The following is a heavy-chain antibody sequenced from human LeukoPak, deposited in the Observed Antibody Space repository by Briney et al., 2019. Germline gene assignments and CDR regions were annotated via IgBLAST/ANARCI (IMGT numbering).Heavy chain of an antibody. CDR1: GFSFSLYA. Sequence: PGGSLRLSCAASGFSFSLYAFHWVRQAPGGGLEWVSVISHDGRNKYYADSVKGRIITSRDNSRNTLDLQVNSLRPEDTAVYYCARDQGDARNRNKGDGHYMDVWGKGTTITVSS. CDR3: ARDQGDARNRNKGDGHYMDV. J-gene: IGHJ6*03. CDR2: ISHDGRNK. V-gene: IGHV3-30*01. D-gene: IGHD1-14*01.